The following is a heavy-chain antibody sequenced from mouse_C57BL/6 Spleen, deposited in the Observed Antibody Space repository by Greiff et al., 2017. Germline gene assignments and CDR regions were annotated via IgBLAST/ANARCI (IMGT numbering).Heavy chain of an antibody. Sequence: QVQLQQPGAELVKPGASVKMSCKASGYTFTSYWITWVKQSPGQGLEWIGDIYPGSGSTNYNEKFKSKATLTVDTSSSTAYMQLSSPTSEDSAVYYCARREFISTDYWYFDVWGTGTTVTVSS. D-gene: IGHD1-1*01. CDR3: ARREFISTDYWYFDV. J-gene: IGHJ1*03. CDR2: IYPGSGST. V-gene: IGHV1-55*01. CDR1: GYTFTSYW.